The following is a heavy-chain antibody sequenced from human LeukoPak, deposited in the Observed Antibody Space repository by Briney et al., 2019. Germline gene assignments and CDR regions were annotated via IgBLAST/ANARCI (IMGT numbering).Heavy chain of an antibody. V-gene: IGHV1-69*13. CDR3: AKKALSDFWSGYRYYYYYYGMDV. D-gene: IGHD3-3*01. J-gene: IGHJ6*02. Sequence: GASVKVSCKASGGTFSSYAISWVRQAPGQGLEWMGGIIPIFGTANYAQKFQGRVTITADESTSTAYMELSSLRSEDTAVYYCAKKALSDFWSGYRYYYYYYGMDVWGQGTTVTVSS. CDR2: IIPIFGTA. CDR1: GGTFSSYA.